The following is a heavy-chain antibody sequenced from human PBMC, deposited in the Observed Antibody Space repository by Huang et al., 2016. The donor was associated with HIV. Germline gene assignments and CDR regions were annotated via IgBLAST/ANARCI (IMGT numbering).Heavy chain of an antibody. J-gene: IGHJ4*02. V-gene: IGHV4-39*01. CDR1: GGSVNNNNYY. CDR2: VSSLWRV. Sequence: LQESGPGLVKPSETLSLTCDVSGGSVNNNNYYWGWIRQTPGKGLEWIGVVSSLWRVFSNPSLSNRVFLSIDTSNYRFFLTLKTVTAADSAIYYCARQTAPSNGIYNFFLRYWGPGSLVTVSS. D-gene: IGHD2-8*01. CDR3: ARQTAPSNGIYNFFLRY.